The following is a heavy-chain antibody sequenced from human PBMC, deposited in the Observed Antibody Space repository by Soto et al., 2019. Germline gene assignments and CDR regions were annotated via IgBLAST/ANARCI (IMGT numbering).Heavy chain of an antibody. CDR1: GGSVSSHY. Sequence: QVQLQESGPRLVKPSETLSLTCTVSGGSVSSHYWCWIRQAAGKGLEWIGRSYSTGSNNYNPSLRRRVTMSVGTSRNQFSLTLTSVSAADTAVYYSARDGRGYDTSGYYLDDAFDIWGQGTMVTVSS. D-gene: IGHD3-22*01. V-gene: IGHV4-4*07. J-gene: IGHJ3*02. CDR3: ARDGRGYDTSGYYLDDAFDI. CDR2: SYSTGSN.